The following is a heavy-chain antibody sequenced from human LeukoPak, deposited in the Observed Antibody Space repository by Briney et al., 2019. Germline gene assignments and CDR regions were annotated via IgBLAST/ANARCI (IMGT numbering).Heavy chain of an antibody. V-gene: IGHV1-18*01. CDR3: ARDIVVVVAATPSYRYRFDY. D-gene: IGHD2-15*01. J-gene: IGHJ4*02. CDR2: ISAYNGNT. CDR1: GYTFTSYG. Sequence: ASVKVSCKASGYTFTSYGISGVRQAPGQGLEWMGWISAYNGNTNYAQKLQGRLTMTTDTSTSTAYMELRSLRSDDTAVYYCARDIVVVVAATPSYRYRFDYWGQGTLVTVSS.